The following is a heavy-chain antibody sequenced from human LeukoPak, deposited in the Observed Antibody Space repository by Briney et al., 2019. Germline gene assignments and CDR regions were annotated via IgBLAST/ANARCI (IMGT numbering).Heavy chain of an antibody. J-gene: IGHJ4*02. CDR3: AKDFYGDLEGSFDY. CDR2: ISDSGDST. CDR1: GSSFSSYA. D-gene: IGHD4-17*01. V-gene: IGHV3-23*01. Sequence: GGSLRLSCAASGSSFSSYALTWVRQAPGKGLEWVSAISDSGDSTSYADSVKGRFTISRDTSKNTLYLQMNSLRAEDTAVYYCAKDFYGDLEGSFDYWGPGTLVTVSS.